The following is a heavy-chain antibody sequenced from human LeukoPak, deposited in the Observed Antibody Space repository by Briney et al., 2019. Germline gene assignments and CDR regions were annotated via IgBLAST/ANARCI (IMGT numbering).Heavy chain of an antibody. J-gene: IGHJ4*02. CDR3: ATVRTSGNFPYYLDY. D-gene: IGHD1-1*01. CDR1: GYTFTSYA. CDR2: SNAGNGNT. Sequence: ASVKVSCKASGYTFTSYAMHWVRQAPGQRLEWMGWSNAGNGNTKYSQEFQGRVTITRDTSASTAYMDLSRLASDDTAVYYCATVRTSGNFPYYLDYWGQGTMVTVSS. V-gene: IGHV1-3*02.